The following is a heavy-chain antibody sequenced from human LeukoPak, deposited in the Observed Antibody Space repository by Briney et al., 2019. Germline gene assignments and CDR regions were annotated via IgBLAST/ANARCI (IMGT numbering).Heavy chain of an antibody. CDR1: GFTFSSYA. D-gene: IGHD2-21*01. CDR2: ISYDGSNK. CDR3: AKLSLWSPIYYFDY. J-gene: IGHJ4*02. V-gene: IGHV3-30*18. Sequence: GSLRLSCAASGFTFSSYAMHWVRQAPGKGLEWVAVISYDGSNKYYADSVKGRFTISRDNSKNTLYLQMNSLRAEDTAVYYCAKLSLWSPIYYFDYWGQGTLVTVSS.